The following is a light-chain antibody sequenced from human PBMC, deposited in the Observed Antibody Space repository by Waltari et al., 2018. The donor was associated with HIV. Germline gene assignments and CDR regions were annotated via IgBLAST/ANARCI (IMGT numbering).Light chain of an antibody. Sequence: HLTQSPSSVSASVGVAFSISYRASQNIGRTLAWYQLKPGKAPRLLLYDASRLDDGVPACFRGSGSRSNFTFAITSLQPEDFAIYVCQQAKSFPHTFAAGTRVE. J-gene: IGKJ4*01. CDR2: DAS. V-gene: IGKV1-12*01. CDR3: QQAKSFPHT. CDR1: QNIGRT.